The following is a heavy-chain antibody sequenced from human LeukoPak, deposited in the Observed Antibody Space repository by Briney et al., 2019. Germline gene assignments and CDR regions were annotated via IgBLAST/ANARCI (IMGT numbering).Heavy chain of an antibody. Sequence: PGRSLRLSCAASGFTFSSYGMHWVRQAPGKGLEWVAVISYDGSNKYYADSVKGRFTISRDNSKNTLYLQMNSLRAEDTAVYYCARSSSWDNDAFDIWGQGTMVTVSS. J-gene: IGHJ3*02. D-gene: IGHD6-13*01. CDR1: GFTFSSYG. CDR2: ISYDGSNK. CDR3: ARSSSWDNDAFDI. V-gene: IGHV3-30*03.